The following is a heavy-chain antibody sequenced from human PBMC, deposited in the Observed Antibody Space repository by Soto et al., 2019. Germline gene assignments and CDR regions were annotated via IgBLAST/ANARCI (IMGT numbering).Heavy chain of an antibody. Sequence: ASVKVSCKASGYTFTSYGISWVRQAPGQGLEWMGWISAYNGNTNYAQKPQGRVTMTTDTSTSTAYMELRSLRSDDTAVYYCARDHYGDYDGNYFDYWGQGTLVTVSS. J-gene: IGHJ4*02. V-gene: IGHV1-18*01. D-gene: IGHD4-17*01. CDR2: ISAYNGNT. CDR3: ARDHYGDYDGNYFDY. CDR1: GYTFTSYG.